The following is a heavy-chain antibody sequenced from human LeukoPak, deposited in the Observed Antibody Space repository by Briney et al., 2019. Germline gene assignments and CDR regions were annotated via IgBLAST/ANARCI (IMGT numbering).Heavy chain of an antibody. Sequence: GASLKVACKASGYTFTAYYIHWVRRAPGQGVEWMGWINPNSGGTESAQKFQGRVTMTRDTSISTACMELSRLRSDDTAVYYCTRDHCSSINCYEYNYYGMDVWGQGTTVTVSS. V-gene: IGHV1-2*02. CDR3: TRDHCSSINCYEYNYYGMDV. D-gene: IGHD2-2*01. CDR2: INPNSGGT. J-gene: IGHJ6*02. CDR1: GYTFTAYY.